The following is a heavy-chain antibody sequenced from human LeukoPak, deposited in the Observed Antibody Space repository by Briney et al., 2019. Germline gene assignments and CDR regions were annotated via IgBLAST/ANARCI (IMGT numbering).Heavy chain of an antibody. V-gene: IGHV4-59*01. CDR1: GGSISSYY. Sequence: SETLSLTCTVSGGSISSYYWSWIRQPPGKGLEWIGYIYYSGSTNYNPSLKSRVTISVDTSKNQSSLKLSSVTAADTAVYYCARDSRPTYYDRAFDIWGQGTMVTVSS. CDR2: IYYSGST. CDR3: ARDSRPTYYDRAFDI. D-gene: IGHD3-16*01. J-gene: IGHJ3*02.